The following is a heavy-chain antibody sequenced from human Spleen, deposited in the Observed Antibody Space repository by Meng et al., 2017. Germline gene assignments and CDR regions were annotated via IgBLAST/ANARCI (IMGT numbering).Heavy chain of an antibody. CDR2: LGAHDGDT. CDR1: HYTFTGYG. J-gene: IGHJ4*02. D-gene: IGHD3-10*01. Sequence: QVQVVQSGAEWKRPGALVKVSCKASHYTFTGYGVSWFRQAPGQGLEWMAWLGAHDGDTSHAPKFQGRVTVSADRPTATAYMELRSLRSDDTAVYYCARGTPGRSYSDYWGQGTLVTVSS. V-gene: IGHV1-18*01. CDR3: ARGTPGRSYSDY.